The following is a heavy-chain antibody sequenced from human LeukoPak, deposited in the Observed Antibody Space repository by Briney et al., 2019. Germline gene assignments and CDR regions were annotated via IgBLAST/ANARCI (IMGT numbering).Heavy chain of an antibody. V-gene: IGHV3-64*01. CDR2: ISSNGGST. J-gene: IGHJ4*02. CDR1: GFSFSSYS. CDR3: AKDHSSSWYFDY. D-gene: IGHD6-13*01. Sequence: AGGSLRLSCAASGFSFSSYSMHWVRQAPGKGLEYVSVISSNGGSTYYANSVKGRFTISRDNSKNTLYLQMGSLRAEDTAVYYCAKDHSSSWYFDYWGQGTLITVSS.